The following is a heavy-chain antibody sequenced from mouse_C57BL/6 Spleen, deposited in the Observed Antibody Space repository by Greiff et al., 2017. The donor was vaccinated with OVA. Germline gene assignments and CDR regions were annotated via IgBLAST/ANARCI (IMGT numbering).Heavy chain of an antibody. CDR2: IYPGDGDT. Sequence: QVQLQQSGPELVKPGASVKISCKASGYAFSSSWMNWVKQRPGKGLEWIGRIYPGDGDTNYNGKFKGKATLTADKSSSTAYMQLSSLTSEDSAVYFCARGVPPDYWGQGTTLTVSS. CDR1: GYAFSSSW. V-gene: IGHV1-82*01. J-gene: IGHJ2*01. D-gene: IGHD5-1*01. CDR3: ARGVPPDY.